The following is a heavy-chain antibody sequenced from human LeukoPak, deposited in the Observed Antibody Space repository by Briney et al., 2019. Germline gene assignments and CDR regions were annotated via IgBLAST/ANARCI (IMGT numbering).Heavy chain of an antibody. D-gene: IGHD3-9*01. V-gene: IGHV1-46*01. CDR2: INPSGGST. Sequence: ASVKVSCTASGYTFTSYYMHWVRQAPGQGLEWMGIINPSGGSTSYAQKFQGRVTMTRDMSTSTVYMELSSLRSEDTAVYYCARDTQRNYDILTGYYDVAFDILGQGTMVTVSS. J-gene: IGHJ3*02. CDR3: ARDTQRNYDILTGYYDVAFDI. CDR1: GYTFTSYY.